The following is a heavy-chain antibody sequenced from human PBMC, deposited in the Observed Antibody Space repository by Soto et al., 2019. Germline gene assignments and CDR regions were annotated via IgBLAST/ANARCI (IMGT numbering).Heavy chain of an antibody. CDR1: GFTFSSYG. CDR2: ISYDGSNK. J-gene: IGHJ4*02. Sequence: ESGGGVVQPGRSLRLSCTASGFTFSSYGMHWVRQAPGKGLAWVAVISYDGSNKYYADSVKGRFTISRDNSKNTLYLQMNILRAEDTAVYYCARSPYSVSYLAYFDYWGQGTLVTVSS. D-gene: IGHD1-26*01. V-gene: IGHV3-30*03. CDR3: ARSPYSVSYLAYFDY.